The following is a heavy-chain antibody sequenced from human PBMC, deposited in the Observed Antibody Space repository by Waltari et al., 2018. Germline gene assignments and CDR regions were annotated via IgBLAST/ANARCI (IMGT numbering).Heavy chain of an antibody. CDR1: GYTFTGYY. V-gene: IGHV1-2*06. J-gene: IGHJ4*02. CDR2: INPNRGGT. Sequence: QVQLVQSGAEVKKPGASVKVSCKASGYTFTGYYMHWVRQAPGQGLEWMGRINPNRGGTNYAQKFQCRVTMTRDTSISTAYMELSRLRSDDTAVYYCARGQTQWSLGVGYWGQGTLVTVSS. CDR3: ARGQTQWSLGVGY. D-gene: IGHD2-8*01.